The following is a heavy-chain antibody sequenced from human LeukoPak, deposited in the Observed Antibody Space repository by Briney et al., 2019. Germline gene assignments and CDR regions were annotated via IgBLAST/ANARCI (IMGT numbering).Heavy chain of an antibody. CDR2: IHTSGST. CDR1: GGSISSYY. V-gene: IGHV4-4*07. CDR3: ARDDYYDSSGYYPFAY. D-gene: IGHD3-22*01. J-gene: IGHJ4*02. Sequence: SETLSLTCTVSGGSISSYYWSWIRQPAGKGLEWIGRIHTSGSTNYNPSLKSRVTMSVDTSKNQFSLKLSSVTAADTAVYYCARDDYYDSSGYYPFAYWGQGTLVTVSS.